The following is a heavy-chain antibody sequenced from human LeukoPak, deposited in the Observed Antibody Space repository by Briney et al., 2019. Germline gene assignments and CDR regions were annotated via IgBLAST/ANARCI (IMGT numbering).Heavy chain of an antibody. J-gene: IGHJ1*01. Sequence: SVKVSCKASGGTFSSYAIIWVRQAPGQGLEWMGRIIPIFGTANYAQKFQGRVTITTDESTSTAYMELSSLRSEDTAVYYCARDGRYCSGGSCYSVQHWGQGTLVTVSS. D-gene: IGHD2-15*01. CDR3: ARDGRYCSGGSCYSVQH. CDR1: GGTFSSYA. CDR2: IIPIFGTA. V-gene: IGHV1-69*05.